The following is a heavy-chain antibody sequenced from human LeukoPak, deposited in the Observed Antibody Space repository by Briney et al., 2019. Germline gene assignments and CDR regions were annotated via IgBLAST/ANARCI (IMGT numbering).Heavy chain of an antibody. J-gene: IGHJ3*02. D-gene: IGHD2-15*01. Sequence: GESLKISCEGSGYKFTNYWIGWVRQIPGKGLEWMGSIYPGDSDSRYSPSFQGQVTISADKSISTAYLQWSSLKASDTAMYYCARPYCSGGSCYVVGAFDIWGQGTMVTVSS. CDR2: IYPGDSDS. CDR3: ARPYCSGGSCYVVGAFDI. CDR1: GYKFTNYW. V-gene: IGHV5-51*01.